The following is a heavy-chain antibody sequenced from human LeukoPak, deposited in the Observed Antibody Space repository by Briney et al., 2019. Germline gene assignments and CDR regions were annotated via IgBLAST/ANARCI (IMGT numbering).Heavy chain of an antibody. Sequence: SETLSLTCTVSGGSISSSSYYWGWIRQPPGKGLEWFGSIYYSGSTYYNPSLKGRVTISVDTSKNQFSLKLSSVTAADTTVYYCARSYYYGSGSYQYYMDVWGKGTTVTVSS. CDR2: IYYSGST. CDR3: ARSYYYGSGSYQYYMDV. D-gene: IGHD3-10*01. CDR1: GGSISSSSYY. J-gene: IGHJ6*03. V-gene: IGHV4-39*07.